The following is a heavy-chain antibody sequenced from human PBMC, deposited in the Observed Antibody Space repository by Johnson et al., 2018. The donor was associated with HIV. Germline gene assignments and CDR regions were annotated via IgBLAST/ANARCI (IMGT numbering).Heavy chain of an antibody. CDR1: GFTFDDYA. CDR3: AREGAWEVWPNDAFDI. CDR2: ISWNSGSI. V-gene: IGHV3-9*01. J-gene: IGHJ3*02. D-gene: IGHD3-16*01. Sequence: VLLVESGGGLVQPGRSLRLSCAASGFTFDDYAMHWVRQAPGKGLEWVSGISWNSGSIGYADSVKGRFTISRDNAKNSLYLQMNSLRAEDTALYYCAREGAWEVWPNDAFDIWGQGTKVTVSS.